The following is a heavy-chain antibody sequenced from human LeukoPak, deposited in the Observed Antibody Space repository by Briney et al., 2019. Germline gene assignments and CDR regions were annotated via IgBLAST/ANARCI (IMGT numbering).Heavy chain of an antibody. V-gene: IGHV4-59*01. D-gene: IGHD2-2*01. Sequence: SETLSLTCTVSGGSITNYYWSSVRQLPGKGLEWIGYIYYSGSPNYNPSLKSRVTISVDTSKNQFSLRLSSVTAAHSVVYFCARVRGYCRSTSCYYWFDPWGQGTLVTVSS. CDR1: GGSITNYY. J-gene: IGHJ5*02. CDR2: IYYSGSP. CDR3: ARVRGYCRSTSCYYWFDP.